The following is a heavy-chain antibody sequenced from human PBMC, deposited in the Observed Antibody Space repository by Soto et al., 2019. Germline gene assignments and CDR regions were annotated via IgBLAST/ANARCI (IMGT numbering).Heavy chain of an antibody. Sequence: QLLESGPGLVKPSETLSLTCTVSGGSISSSSYYWGWIRQPPGKGLEWIGSIYYSGSTYYNPSLKSRVTISVDTSKNQFSLKLSSVTAADTAVYYCARGGYYGSGSYFDYWGQGTLVTVSS. V-gene: IGHV4-39*01. CDR1: GGSISSSSYY. D-gene: IGHD3-10*01. CDR2: IYYSGST. CDR3: ARGGYYGSGSYFDY. J-gene: IGHJ4*02.